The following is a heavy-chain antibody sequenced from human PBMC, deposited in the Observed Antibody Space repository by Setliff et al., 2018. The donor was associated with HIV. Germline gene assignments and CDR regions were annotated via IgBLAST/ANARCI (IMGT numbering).Heavy chain of an antibody. J-gene: IGHJ4*02. CDR2: IYTSGST. CDR1: GGSITSGNYF. V-gene: IGHV4-61*09. CDR3: ARERSRGYTDPPRFDY. Sequence: PSETLSLTCTVSGGSITSGNYFWSWIRQPAGKGLEWIGHIYTSGSTNYNPSLKSRVTISVDTSKNQFSLRLTSVTAADTAVYYCARERSRGYTDPPRFDYWGQGTLVTVSS. D-gene: IGHD5-18*01.